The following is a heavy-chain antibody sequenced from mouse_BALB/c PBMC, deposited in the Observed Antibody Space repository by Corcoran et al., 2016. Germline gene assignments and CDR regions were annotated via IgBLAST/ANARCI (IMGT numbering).Heavy chain of an antibody. CDR3: VRSGGTSWDDGLAY. Sequence: QVTLKESGPGILQPSQTLSLTCSFSGFSLSTSGMGVSWIRQTSGKGLEWLAQIYWDDDKRYKPSLKSRLTISKDTSSKQVFLKITSVDTADTATYYCVRSGGTSWDDGLAYWGQGTLVTVS. V-gene: IGHV8-12*01. CDR2: IYWDDDK. CDR1: GFSLSTSGMG. J-gene: IGHJ3*01. D-gene: IGHD4-1*01.